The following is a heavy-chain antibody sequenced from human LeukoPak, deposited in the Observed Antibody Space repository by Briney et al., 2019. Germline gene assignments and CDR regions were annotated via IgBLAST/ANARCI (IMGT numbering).Heavy chain of an antibody. D-gene: IGHD1-26*01. V-gene: IGHV4-34*01. CDR1: GGSFSGYY. J-gene: IGHJ4*02. CDR2: INHSGST. Sequence: PSETLSLTCAVYGGSFSGYYWSWIRQPPGKGLEWIGEINHSGSTNYNPSLKSRVTISVDTSKNQFSLKLSSVTAADTAVYYCARGRGATLFDYWGQGTLVTVSS. CDR3: ARGRGATLFDY.